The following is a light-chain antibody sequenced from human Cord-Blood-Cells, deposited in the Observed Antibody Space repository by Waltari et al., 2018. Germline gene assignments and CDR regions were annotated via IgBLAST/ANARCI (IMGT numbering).Light chain of an antibody. J-gene: IGKJ2*03. CDR2: KAS. CDR1: QSISSC. Sequence: EIKISQSHSTLAASIGDRVTITCRASQSISSCLACYQQKPVKAPKLLIYKASSLESWVPSRFSGSGSGTEFTLTISSLQPDDFATYYCQQYNSYSYSFGQGTKLEIK. V-gene: IGKV1-5*03. CDR3: QQYNSYSYS.